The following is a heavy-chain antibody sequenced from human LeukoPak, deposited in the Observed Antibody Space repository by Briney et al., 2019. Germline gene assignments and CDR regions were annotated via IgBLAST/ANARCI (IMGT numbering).Heavy chain of an antibody. J-gene: IGHJ5*02. CDR3: VREIGYCSSTSCFIWFDP. CDR1: GGSFSGYY. CDR2: INHSGST. D-gene: IGHD2-2*01. Sequence: PSETLSLTCAVYGGSFSGYYWSWIRQPPGKGLEWIGEINHSGSTNYNPSLKSRVTISVDTSKNQFSLKLSSVTAADTAVYYCVREIGYCSSTSCFIWFDPWGQGTLVTVSS. V-gene: IGHV4-34*01.